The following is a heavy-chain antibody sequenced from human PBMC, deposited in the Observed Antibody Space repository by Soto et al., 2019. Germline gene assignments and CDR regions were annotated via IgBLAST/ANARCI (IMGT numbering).Heavy chain of an antibody. D-gene: IGHD4-17*01. V-gene: IGHV1-69*06. CDR3: ARKTTVTTDYYDYYCMDV. J-gene: IGHJ6*02. Sequence: QVQLVQSGAEGKKPGSSVKGSCKSSGGTFSSYAISWVRQAPGQGLEWMGGIIPIFGTANYAQKFQGRVTITADKSTSTAYMELSSLRSKDTTVYYCARKTTVTTDYYDYYCMDVWGQGTTVTVSS. CDR2: IIPIFGTA. CDR1: GGTFSSYA.